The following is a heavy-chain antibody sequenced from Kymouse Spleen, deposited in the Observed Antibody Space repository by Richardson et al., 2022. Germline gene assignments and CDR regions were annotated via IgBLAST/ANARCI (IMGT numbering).Heavy chain of an antibody. V-gene: IGHV3-13*01. J-gene: IGHJ6*02. CDR3: ARDITGTRGGMDV. Sequence: EVQLVESGGGLVQPGGSLRLSCAASGFTFSSYDMHWVRQATGKGLEWVSAIGTAGDTYYPGSVKGRFTISRENAKNSLYLQMNSLRAGDTAVYYCARDITGTRGGMDVWGQGTTVTVSS. CDR2: IGTAGDT. CDR1: GFTFSSYD. D-gene: IGHD1-7*01.